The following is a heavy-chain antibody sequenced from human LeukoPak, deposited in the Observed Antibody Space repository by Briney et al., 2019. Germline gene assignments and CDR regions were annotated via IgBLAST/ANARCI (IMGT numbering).Heavy chain of an antibody. D-gene: IGHD3-10*01. CDR1: GGSISSYY. V-gene: IGHV4-59*01. Sequence: SETLSLTCTVSGGSISSYYWNWLRQPPGKGLEWIGYIYYSGSTNYNPSLKSRVTISVDTSKNQFSLKLSSVTAADTAVYYCAARDGARIDYWGQGTLVTVSS. CDR2: IYYSGST. CDR3: AARDGARIDY. J-gene: IGHJ4*02.